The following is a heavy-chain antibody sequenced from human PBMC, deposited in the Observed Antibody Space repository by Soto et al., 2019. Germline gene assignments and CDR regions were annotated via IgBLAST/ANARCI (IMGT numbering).Heavy chain of an antibody. Sequence: ASVKVSCKASGYIFTSYYLHWVRQAPGQGLEWMGWINPFDGSRMFAQSFQGRVTFTRDTSTSTVYMELSGLRSDDTAVYYCSRVDPGETSPFDHWGQGTLVTVST. J-gene: IGHJ4*02. CDR2: INPFDGSR. CDR1: GYIFTSYY. CDR3: SRVDPGETSPFDH. V-gene: IGHV1-46*03. D-gene: IGHD3-10*01.